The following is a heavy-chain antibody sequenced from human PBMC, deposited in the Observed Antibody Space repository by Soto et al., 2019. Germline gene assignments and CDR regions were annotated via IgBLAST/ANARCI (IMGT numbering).Heavy chain of an antibody. D-gene: IGHD3-10*01. J-gene: IGHJ6*02. V-gene: IGHV1-18*01. Sequence: QVQLVQSAAEVKKPGASVKVSCKTSGYTFIRYGIAWVRQAPGQGLEWVGWISPYNDYTIYAQKLQGRVTMTADTSTRTVYMELRGPKSDDTAVYHCARGGYYYNSWGKLSHYGLDVWGQGTSVSVAS. CDR1: GYTFIRYG. CDR3: ARGGYYYNSWGKLSHYGLDV. CDR2: ISPYNDYT.